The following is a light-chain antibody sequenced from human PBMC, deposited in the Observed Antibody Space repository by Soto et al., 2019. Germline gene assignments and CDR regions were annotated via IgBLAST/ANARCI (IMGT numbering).Light chain of an antibody. CDR3: QQYGSSPPRT. Sequence: IILTQYPGTLSLTPGERATLTCRASQSVSSNYLAWYQQKPGQAPRLLIYDASNRATGIPARFSGSGSGTDFTLTISRLEPEDFAVYYCQQYGSSPPRTFGQGTKV. CDR2: DAS. CDR1: QSVSSNY. V-gene: IGKV3-20*01. J-gene: IGKJ1*01.